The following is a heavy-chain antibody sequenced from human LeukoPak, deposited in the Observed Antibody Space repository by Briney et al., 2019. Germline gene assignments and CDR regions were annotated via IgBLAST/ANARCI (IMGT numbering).Heavy chain of an antibody. V-gene: IGHV3-23*01. CDR2: ISSSGGST. J-gene: IGHJ3*02. D-gene: IGHD3-22*01. Sequence: PGGSLRLSCAASGFTFSSYAMSWVRQAPGKGLEWVSAISSSGGSTYYADSVKGRITISRDNSKNTLYLQMNSLRAEDTAVYYCASGYYYDSSEAFDIWGQGTMVTVSS. CDR1: GFTFSSYA. CDR3: ASGYYYDSSEAFDI.